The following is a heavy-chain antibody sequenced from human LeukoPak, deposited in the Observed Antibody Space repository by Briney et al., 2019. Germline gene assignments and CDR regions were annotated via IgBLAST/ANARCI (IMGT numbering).Heavy chain of an antibody. CDR2: INHSGST. Sequence: SETPSLTCAVYGGSTSHYYWSWIRQSPGKGLECIGEINHSGSTNYNPSLKSRVTISVDTSKNQISLKLNSVTASHTAWYYCGRDSRRPDYWGPGTLVTVSS. CDR1: GGSTSHYY. CDR3: GRDSRRPDY. V-gene: IGHV4-34*01. J-gene: IGHJ4*02. D-gene: IGHD4-11*01.